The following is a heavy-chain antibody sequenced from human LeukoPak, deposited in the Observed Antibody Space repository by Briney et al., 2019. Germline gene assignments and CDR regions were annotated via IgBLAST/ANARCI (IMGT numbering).Heavy chain of an antibody. Sequence: GGSLRLSCAASGFTFSSYAMSWVRQAPGKGLEWVSGISGSGGSTDYADSVNGRFTISRDNSKNTLYLQMNSLRAEDTAVYYCANYGKHDYWGQGILVTVSS. D-gene: IGHD4-17*01. CDR2: ISGSGGST. V-gene: IGHV3-23*01. CDR1: GFTFSSYA. J-gene: IGHJ4*02. CDR3: ANYGKHDY.